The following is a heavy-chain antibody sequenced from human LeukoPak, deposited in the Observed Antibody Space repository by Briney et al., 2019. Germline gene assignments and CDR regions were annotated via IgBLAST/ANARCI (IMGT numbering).Heavy chain of an antibody. CDR2: ISSSSSYI. D-gene: IGHD3-9*01. CDR3: ARETELYYDILTGYPYYFDY. Sequence: GGSLRLSCAASGFTFSSYSMNWVRQAPGKGLEWVSSISSSSSYIYYADSVKGRFTISRDNAKNSLYLQMNSLRAEDTAVYYCARETELYYDILTGYPYYFDYWGQGTLVTVSS. V-gene: IGHV3-21*01. J-gene: IGHJ4*02. CDR1: GFTFSSYS.